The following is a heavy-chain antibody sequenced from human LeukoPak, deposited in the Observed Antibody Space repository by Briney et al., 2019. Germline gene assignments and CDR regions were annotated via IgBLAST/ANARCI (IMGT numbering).Heavy chain of an antibody. CDR3: ARADYVWGSYRPFFD. CDR2: IYPGDSDT. CDR1: GYSFTSYW. Sequence: GESLKISCKGSGYSFTSYWIGWVRQMPGKGLEWMGIIYPGDSDTRYSPSFQGQVTISADKSISTAYLQWSSLKASDTAMYYCARADYVWGSYRPFFDWGQGTLVTVSS. J-gene: IGHJ4*02. D-gene: IGHD3-16*02. V-gene: IGHV5-51*01.